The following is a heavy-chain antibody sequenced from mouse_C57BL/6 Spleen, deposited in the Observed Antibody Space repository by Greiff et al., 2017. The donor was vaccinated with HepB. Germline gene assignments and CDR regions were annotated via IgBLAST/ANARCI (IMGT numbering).Heavy chain of an antibody. V-gene: IGHV1-69*01. CDR2: IDPSDSYT. CDR1: GYTFTSYW. CDR3: ARNGKNFDY. D-gene: IGHD2-1*01. J-gene: IGHJ2*01. Sequence: VQLKQPGAELVMPGASVKLSCKASGYTFTSYWMHWVKQRPGQGLEWIGEIDPSDSYTNYNQKFKGKSTLTVHKSSSTAYMQLSSLTSEDSAVYYCARNGKNFDYWGQGTTLTVSS.